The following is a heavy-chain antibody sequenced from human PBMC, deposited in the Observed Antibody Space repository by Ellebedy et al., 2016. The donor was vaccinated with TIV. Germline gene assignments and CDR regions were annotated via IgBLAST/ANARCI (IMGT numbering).Heavy chain of an antibody. CDR1: GFTFDDYG. V-gene: IGHV3-20*04. Sequence: GESLKISCAASGFTFDDYGMSWVRQAPGKGLEWVSGINWNGGSTGYADSVKGRFTISRDNSKNTLYLQMNSLRVEDTAVYYGVVTGWRGGTIVPFTYWGQGSLVTVSS. D-gene: IGHD2-21*02. CDR3: VVTGWRGGTIVPFTY. CDR2: INWNGGST. J-gene: IGHJ4*02.